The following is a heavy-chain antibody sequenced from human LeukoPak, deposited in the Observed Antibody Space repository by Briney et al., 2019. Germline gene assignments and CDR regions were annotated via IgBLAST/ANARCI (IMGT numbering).Heavy chain of an antibody. J-gene: IGHJ3*01. CDR3: AKGEDAFDF. CDR2: VSGSGRNT. Sequence: GGSLRLSCAGSGFTFSNYAMTWVRQAPGKGLEWVSSVSGSGRNTFYPDSVEGRFTISRDNSKNTLYLQMNSLRAEDTAVYYCAKGEDAFDFWGQGTMVTVSS. CDR1: GFTFSNYA. V-gene: IGHV3-23*01.